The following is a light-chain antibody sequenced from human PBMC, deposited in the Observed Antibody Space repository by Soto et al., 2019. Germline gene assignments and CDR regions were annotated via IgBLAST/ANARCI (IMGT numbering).Light chain of an antibody. V-gene: IGLV2-14*01. Sequence: ALTQPASVSGSPGQSITISCTGTSSDVGGYNYVSWYQQHPGKAPKLMIYDVSSRPSGVSDRFSGSKSGNTASLTISGLQAEDEADYYCSSYTSSSTYVFGTGTKVTVL. J-gene: IGLJ1*01. CDR1: SSDVGGYNY. CDR3: SSYTSSSTYV. CDR2: DVS.